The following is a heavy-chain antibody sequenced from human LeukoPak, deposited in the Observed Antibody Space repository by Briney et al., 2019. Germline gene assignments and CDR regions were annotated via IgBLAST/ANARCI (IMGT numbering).Heavy chain of an antibody. Sequence: SETLSLTCAVYGGSFSGYYWSWIRQPPGKGLEWIGEINHSGSTNYNPSLKSRVTISVDTSKNQFSLKLSSVTAADTAVYYCARGRRVVPAATRIYYFDYWGQGTLGTVSS. V-gene: IGHV4-34*01. D-gene: IGHD2-2*01. CDR3: ARGRRVVPAATRIYYFDY. CDR2: INHSGST. J-gene: IGHJ4*02. CDR1: GGSFSGYY.